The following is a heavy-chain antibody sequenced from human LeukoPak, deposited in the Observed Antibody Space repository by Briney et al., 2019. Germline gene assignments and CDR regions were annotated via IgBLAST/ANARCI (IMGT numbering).Heavy chain of an antibody. V-gene: IGHV1-2*02. CDR1: GYTFSDYY. CDR3: ARRSVLTGYSH. CDR2: INPNSGGT. D-gene: IGHD3-9*01. J-gene: IGHJ4*02. Sequence: ASVKVSCKASGYTFSDYYIHWVRQAPGQGLEWMAWINPNSGGTNYAQKFQGRVTMTRDTSITTAYMELSRPTSDDTAVYYCARRSVLTGYSHWGQGTLVTVTS.